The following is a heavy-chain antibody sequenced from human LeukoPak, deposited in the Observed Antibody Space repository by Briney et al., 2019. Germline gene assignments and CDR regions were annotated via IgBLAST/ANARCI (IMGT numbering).Heavy chain of an antibody. CDR1: GGSISSGGYY. Sequence: PSETLSLTCTVSGGSISSGGYYWSWIRQHPGKGLEWIGYIYYSGSTNYNPSLKSRVTISVDTSKNQFSLKLSSVTAADTAVYYCARGKIAVAGKPFDYWGQGTLVTVSS. J-gene: IGHJ4*02. CDR2: IYYSGST. CDR3: ARGKIAVAGKPFDY. V-gene: IGHV4-61*08. D-gene: IGHD6-19*01.